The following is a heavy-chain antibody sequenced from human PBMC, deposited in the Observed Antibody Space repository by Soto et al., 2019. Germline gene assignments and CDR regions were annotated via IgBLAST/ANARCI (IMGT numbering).Heavy chain of an antibody. CDR3: ARGRLMVYARFDY. D-gene: IGHD2-8*01. CDR2: INHSGST. J-gene: IGHJ4*02. Sequence: QVQLQQWGAGLLKPSETLSLTCAVYGGSFSGYYWSWIRQPPGKGLEWIGEINHSGSTKYNPSLKSRVTISGAPSKNQFSLRLSSVAAAGTAIYYCARGRLMVYARFDYWGPGTVVTVSS. CDR1: GGSFSGYY. V-gene: IGHV4-34*01.